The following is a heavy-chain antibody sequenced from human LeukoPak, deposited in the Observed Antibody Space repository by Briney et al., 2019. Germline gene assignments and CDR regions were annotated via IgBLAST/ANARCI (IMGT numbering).Heavy chain of an antibody. CDR2: ISAYNGNT. V-gene: IGHV1-18*01. J-gene: IGHJ4*02. Sequence: ASVKVSCKTSGYTFTSYGISWVRQAPGQGLEWMGWISAYNGNTNYAQKLQGRVTMTTDTSTSTAYMELRSLRSDDTAVYYCARLSSHYGSGSYPIRPYFDYWGQGTLVTVSS. D-gene: IGHD3-10*01. CDR3: ARLSSHYGSGSYPIRPYFDY. CDR1: GYTFTSYG.